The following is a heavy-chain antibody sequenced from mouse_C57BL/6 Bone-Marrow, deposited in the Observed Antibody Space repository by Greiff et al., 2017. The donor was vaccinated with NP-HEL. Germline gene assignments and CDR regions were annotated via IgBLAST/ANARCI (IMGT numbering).Heavy chain of an antibody. CDR2: IYPGGGYT. Sequence: QVQLKESGAELVRPGTSVKMSCKASGYTFTNYWIGWAKQRPGHGLEWIGDIYPGGGYTNYNEKFKGKATLTAEKSSSTAYMQLSSLTSEDSAVYFCARGEDGYYVGPIDYWGQGTTLTVSS. D-gene: IGHD2-3*01. V-gene: IGHV1-63*01. CDR3: ARGEDGYYVGPIDY. CDR1: GYTFTNYW. J-gene: IGHJ2*01.